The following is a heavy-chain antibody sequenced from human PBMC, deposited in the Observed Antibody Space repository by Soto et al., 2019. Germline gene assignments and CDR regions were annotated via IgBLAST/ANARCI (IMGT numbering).Heavy chain of an antibody. J-gene: IGHJ2*01. CDR1: GFTVSSNY. CDR3: AKDRYYYDSSGYLGGWYFDL. D-gene: IGHD3-22*01. V-gene: IGHV3-66*03. Sequence: EVQLVESGGGLIQPGGSLRLSCAASGFTVSSNYMSWVRQAPGKGLEWVSVIYSGGSTYYADSVKGRFTISRDNSKNTLYLQMNSLRAEDTAVYYCAKDRYYYDSSGYLGGWYFDLWGRGTLVTVSS. CDR2: IYSGGST.